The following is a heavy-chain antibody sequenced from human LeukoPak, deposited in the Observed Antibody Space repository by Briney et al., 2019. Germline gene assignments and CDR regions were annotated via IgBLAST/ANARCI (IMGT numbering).Heavy chain of an antibody. CDR1: GGSISSGGYS. J-gene: IGHJ5*02. V-gene: IGHV4-30-2*01. CDR2: IYHSGST. Sequence: SETLSLTCAVSGGSISSGGYSWSWIRQPPGKGLEWIGYIYHSGSTYYNPSLKSRVTISVDRSKNQFSLKLSSVTAADTAVYYCARELLWFGGLSGGYNWFDPWGQGTLVTVSS. D-gene: IGHD3-10*01. CDR3: ARELLWFGGLSGGYNWFDP.